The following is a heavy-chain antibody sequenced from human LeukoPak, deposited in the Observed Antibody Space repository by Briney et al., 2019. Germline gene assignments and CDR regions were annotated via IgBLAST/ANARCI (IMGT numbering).Heavy chain of an antibody. CDR2: IYTSGST. Sequence: SETLSLTCTVSGNSISSGDNYWSWIRQPVGKGLEWIGRIYTSGSTNYNPSLKSRVTISGDTSKNQFSLRLSSVTAADTAVYYCARASYSYDINGWVPFDYWGQGTLVTVSS. D-gene: IGHD3-22*01. CDR3: ARASYSYDINGWVPFDY. V-gene: IGHV4-61*02. J-gene: IGHJ4*02. CDR1: GNSISSGDNY.